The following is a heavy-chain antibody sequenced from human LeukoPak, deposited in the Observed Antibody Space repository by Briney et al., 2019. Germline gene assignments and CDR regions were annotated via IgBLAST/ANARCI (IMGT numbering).Heavy chain of an antibody. Sequence: GGSLRLSCAASGFTFSSYGMHWVRQAPGKGLEWVAVISYDGSNKYYADSVKGRFTTSRDNAKNSLYLQMNSLRAEDTAVYYCARDPPFSSSWGYDAFDIWGQGTMVTVSS. J-gene: IGHJ3*02. V-gene: IGHV3-30*03. CDR1: GFTFSSYG. CDR2: ISYDGSNK. D-gene: IGHD6-13*01. CDR3: ARDPPFSSSWGYDAFDI.